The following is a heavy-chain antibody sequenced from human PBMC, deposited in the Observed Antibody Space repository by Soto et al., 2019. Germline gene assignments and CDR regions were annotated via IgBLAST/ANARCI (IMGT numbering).Heavy chain of an antibody. D-gene: IGHD4-17*01. CDR1: GGSISSYY. V-gene: IGHV4-59*12. CDR2: IYYSGST. CDR3: ARVKTGDYGGFGY. J-gene: IGHJ4*02. Sequence: SETLSLTCTVSGGSISSYYWSWIRQPPGKGLEWIGYIYYSGSTNYNPSLKSRVTISVDTSKNQFSLKLSSVTAADTAVYYRARVKTGDYGGFGYGGQGTLVTVPS.